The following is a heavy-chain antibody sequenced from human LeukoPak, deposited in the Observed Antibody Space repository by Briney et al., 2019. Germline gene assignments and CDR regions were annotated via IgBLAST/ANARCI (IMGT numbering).Heavy chain of an antibody. Sequence: GGSLRLSCAASGFTFSDYYMSWIRQAPGKGLEWVSYISSSSSYTNYADSVKGRFTISRDNAKNSLYLQMNSLRAEDTAVYYCARDHWDILTGYYIDYWGQGTLVTVSS. CDR1: GFTFSDYY. CDR3: ARDHWDILTGYYIDY. CDR2: ISSSSSYT. J-gene: IGHJ4*02. D-gene: IGHD3-9*01. V-gene: IGHV3-11*06.